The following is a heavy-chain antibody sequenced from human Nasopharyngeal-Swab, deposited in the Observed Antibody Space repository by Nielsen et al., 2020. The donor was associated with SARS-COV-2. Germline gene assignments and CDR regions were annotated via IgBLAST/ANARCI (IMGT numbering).Heavy chain of an antibody. CDR3: ARETAVAGDYYCDY. CDR1: GFTFSAYG. D-gene: IGHD6-19*01. J-gene: IGHJ4*02. V-gene: IGHV3-21*06. Sequence: GESLKISCAASGFTFSAYGMNWVRQAPGKGLEWVSSISISSRYIYYADSLKGRFTISRDNAKNSLYLQMNSLRVEDTAVYYCARETAVAGDYYCDYWGQGTLVAVSS. CDR2: ISISSRYI.